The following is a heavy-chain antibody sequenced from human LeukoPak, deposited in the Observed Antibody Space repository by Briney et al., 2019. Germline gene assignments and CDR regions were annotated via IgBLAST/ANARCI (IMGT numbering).Heavy chain of an antibody. V-gene: IGHV2-5*01. CDR2: IYWNDDK. Sequence: ESGPTLVNPTQTLTLTCTFSGFSLSTSGVGVGWIRQPPGKALEWLALIYWNDDKRYSPSLKSRLTITKDTSKNQVVLTMTNMDPVDTATYYCAHSRLLWFGENSYYFDYWGQGTLVTVSS. CDR3: AHSRLLWFGENSYYFDY. D-gene: IGHD3-10*01. CDR1: GFSLSTSGVG. J-gene: IGHJ4*02.